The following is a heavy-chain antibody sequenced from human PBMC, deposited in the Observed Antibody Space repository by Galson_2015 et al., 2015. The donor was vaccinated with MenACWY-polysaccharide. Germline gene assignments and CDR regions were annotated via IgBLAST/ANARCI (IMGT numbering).Heavy chain of an antibody. D-gene: IGHD6-19*01. V-gene: IGHV3-23*01. CDR1: VFTFSSYA. Sequence: PLSLSCAASVFTFSSYAMSWVRQAPGKGLEWVSAISGSGGSTYYADSVKGRFTISRDNSKNTLYLQMNSLRDEDTAVYYCAKVPASQQWLVFDYWGQGTLVTVSS. CDR3: AKVPASQQWLVFDY. J-gene: IGHJ4*02. CDR2: ISGSGGST.